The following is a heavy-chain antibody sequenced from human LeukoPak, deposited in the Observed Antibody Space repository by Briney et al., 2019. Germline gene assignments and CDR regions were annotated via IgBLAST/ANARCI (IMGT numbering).Heavy chain of an antibody. CDR3: AKDRPGDYAGGYFDF. D-gene: IGHD4-17*01. V-gene: IGHV3-9*01. CDR2: ISWNSGSI. J-gene: IGHJ4*02. Sequence: GGSLRLSCAASGFTFDDYAMHWVRQAPGKGLEWVSGISWNSGSIGYADSVKGRFTISRDNAKNSLYLQMNSLRPEDTALYYCAKDRPGDYAGGYFDFWGQGTLVTVSS. CDR1: GFTFDDYA.